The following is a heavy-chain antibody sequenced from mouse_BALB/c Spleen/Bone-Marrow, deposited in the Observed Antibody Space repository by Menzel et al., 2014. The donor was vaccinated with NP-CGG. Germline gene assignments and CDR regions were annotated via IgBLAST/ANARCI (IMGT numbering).Heavy chain of an antibody. Sequence: EVKLQESGGGLVKPGGSLKLSCAASGFTFSNYTMSWVRQTPEKRLEWVATISSGGSYTYYPDSVKGRFTISRDNAKNTLYLQMSSLKSEDTAMYYCTRDGKGNYDYAMDYWGQGTSVTVSS. D-gene: IGHD2-1*01. CDR1: GFTFSNYT. CDR2: ISSGGSYT. V-gene: IGHV5-6-4*01. CDR3: TRDGKGNYDYAMDY. J-gene: IGHJ4*01.